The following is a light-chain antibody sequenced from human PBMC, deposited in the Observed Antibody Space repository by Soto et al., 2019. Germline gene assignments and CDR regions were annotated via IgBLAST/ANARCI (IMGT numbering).Light chain of an antibody. CDR2: EVS. CDR1: SSDVGGYNY. V-gene: IGLV2-8*01. CDR3: SSYARSHVV. J-gene: IGLJ2*01. Sequence: QAVLTQPPSASGSPGQSVTISCTGTSSDVGGYNYVSWYQQYPGKAPKLMLYEVSERPSGVPDRFSGSKSGNTASLTVSGLQAEDEADYFCSSYARSHVVFGGGTKLTVL.